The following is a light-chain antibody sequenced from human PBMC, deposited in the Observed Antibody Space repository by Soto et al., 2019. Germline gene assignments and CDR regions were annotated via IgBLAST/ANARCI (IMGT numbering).Light chain of an antibody. J-gene: IGKJ1*01. CDR2: HAS. Sequence: DIQMTHSPSTLSPSVVSRFTITCRASQSISSSLAWHQPKTGKAPKLLIYHASTLESGVPSSFSGTGSGTELTLTISSPQPDDFATYYCQQYNSYSFGHGTKVDIK. CDR1: QSISSS. V-gene: IGKV1-5*01. CDR3: QQYNSYS.